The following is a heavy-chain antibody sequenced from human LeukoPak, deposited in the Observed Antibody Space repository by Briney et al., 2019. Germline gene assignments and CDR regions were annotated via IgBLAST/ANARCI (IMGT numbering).Heavy chain of an antibody. D-gene: IGHD3-3*01. CDR1: GYTFTSYA. CDR2: VNTNTGNP. J-gene: IGHJ5*02. Sequence: GASVKVSCKASGYTFTSYAMNWVRQAPGQGLEWMGWVNTNTGNPTYAQGFTGRFVFSLDTSVSTAYLQISSLKAEDTAVYHCAREMGDYDFWSGSRNWFDPWGQGTLVTVSS. CDR3: AREMGDYDFWSGSRNWFDP. V-gene: IGHV7-4-1*02.